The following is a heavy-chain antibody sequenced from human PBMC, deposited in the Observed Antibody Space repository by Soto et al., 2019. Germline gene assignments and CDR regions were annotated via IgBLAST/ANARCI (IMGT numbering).Heavy chain of an antibody. D-gene: IGHD1-7*01. CDR2: IIPIFGTA. CDR3: ARNSAALPNWNYNYYYYGMDV. Sequence: TSVKVSCKASGGTFSSYAISWVRQAPGQGLEWMGGIIPIFGTANYAQKFQGRVTITADESTSTAYMELSSLRSEDTAVYYCARNSAALPNWNYNYYYYGMDVWGQGTTVTVSS. V-gene: IGHV1-69*13. CDR1: GGTFSSYA. J-gene: IGHJ6*02.